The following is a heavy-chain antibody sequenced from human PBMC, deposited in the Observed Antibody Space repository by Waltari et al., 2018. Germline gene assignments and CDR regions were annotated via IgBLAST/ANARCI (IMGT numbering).Heavy chain of an antibody. J-gene: IGHJ4*02. CDR2: ITSDGRST. CDR3: ARVIGYGDDELDY. Sequence: VQLVEFAGGLVLPGESFRPTCAASGCTFKTPWMHWCRQAPGKGLGWGARITSDGRSTSYADSVKGRFTISRDNAKNTLYLQMNSLRGEDTAVYFCARVIGYGDDELDYWGQGTLVTVSS. V-gene: IGHV3-74*01. D-gene: IGHD5-18*01. CDR1: GCTFKTPW.